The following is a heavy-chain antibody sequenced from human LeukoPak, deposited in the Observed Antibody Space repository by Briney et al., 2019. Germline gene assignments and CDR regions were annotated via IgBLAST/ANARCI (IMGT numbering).Heavy chain of an antibody. CDR3: ARYYYGSGRHDY. D-gene: IGHD3-10*01. CDR1: GFTFSDHY. J-gene: IGHJ4*02. Sequence: GGSLRLSCAASGFTFSDHYMDWVRQAPGKGLEWVGRTRNKANSYTTEYAASVKGRFTISRDDSKNSLYLQMNSLKTEDTAVYYCARYYYGSGRHDYWGQGTLVTVSS. CDR2: TRNKANSYTT. V-gene: IGHV3-72*01.